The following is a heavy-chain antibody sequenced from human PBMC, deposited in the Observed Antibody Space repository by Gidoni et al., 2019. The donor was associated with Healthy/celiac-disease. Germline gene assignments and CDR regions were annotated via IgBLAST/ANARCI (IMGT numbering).Heavy chain of an antibody. D-gene: IGHD6-19*01. CDR1: GGTFSSYA. V-gene: IGHV1-69*01. CDR3: ARAPPIAVAGDYYYYGMDV. CDR2: IIPIVGTA. J-gene: IGHJ6*02. Sequence: QVQLVQSGAEVKKPGSSVKVSCKASGGTFSSYAISWVRQAPGQGLAWMGGIIPIVGTANYAQKFQGRVTITADESTSTAYMELSSLRSEDTAVYYCARAPPIAVAGDYYYYGMDVWGQGTTVTVSS.